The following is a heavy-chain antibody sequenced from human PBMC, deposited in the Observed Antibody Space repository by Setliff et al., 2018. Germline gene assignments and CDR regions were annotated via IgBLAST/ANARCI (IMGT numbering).Heavy chain of an antibody. J-gene: IGHJ4*02. V-gene: IGHV3-23*01. CDR3: VKDRYCSDASCSPDYLDH. Sequence: PGGSLRLSCAASGFTFSNYAMSWVRRAPGKGLAWVSGITGGGGSTYYADPVKGRFTISRDNSKNTLYLQMNSLRAEDTAVYYCVKDRYCSDASCSPDYLDHWGRGTLVTVSS. D-gene: IGHD2-15*01. CDR1: GFTFSNYA. CDR2: ITGGGGST.